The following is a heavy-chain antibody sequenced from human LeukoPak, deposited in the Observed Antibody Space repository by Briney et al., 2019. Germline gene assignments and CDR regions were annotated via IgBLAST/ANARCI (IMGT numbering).Heavy chain of an antibody. CDR2: INQSGDT. Sequence: SETLSLTCAVSGESLSGYYWTWIRQSPEKGLEWIGEINQSGDTKDNPSLTSRVTLSVDTSTNRVFLKLASATAADTAVYYCTRSRRWSTWPRFAFDVWGQGTLVTVSS. J-gene: IGHJ3*01. D-gene: IGHD1-26*01. CDR3: TRSRRWSTWPRFAFDV. CDR1: GESLSGYY. V-gene: IGHV4-34*01.